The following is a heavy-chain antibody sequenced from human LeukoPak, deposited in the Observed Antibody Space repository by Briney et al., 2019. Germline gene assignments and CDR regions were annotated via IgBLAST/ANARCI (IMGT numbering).Heavy chain of an antibody. J-gene: IGHJ4*02. CDR2: IHYTEIT. Sequence: SETLSLTCTVSSGSISGHYWSWIRQAPGKGLEWTGYIHYTEITIYNPSLKSRVAILLDTSKNRFSLNLKSVTAADTAVYYCARDGPFYFDYWGQGTLVTVSS. D-gene: IGHD3-16*01. CDR3: ARDGPFYFDY. V-gene: IGHV4-59*11. CDR1: SGSISGHY.